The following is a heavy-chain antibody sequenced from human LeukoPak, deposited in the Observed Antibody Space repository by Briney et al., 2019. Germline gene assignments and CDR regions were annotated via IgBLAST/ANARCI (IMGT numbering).Heavy chain of an antibody. V-gene: IGHV3-21*01. CDR2: ISSSSSYI. Sequence: GGSLRLSCAASGLTFSSYSMNWVRQAPGKGLEWVSSISSSSSYIYYADSVKGRFTISRDNAKNSLYLQMNSLRAEDTAVYYCARAYDYVWGSYRQSFDYWGQGTLVTVSS. CDR3: ARAYDYVWGSYRQSFDY. J-gene: IGHJ4*02. CDR1: GLTFSSYS. D-gene: IGHD3-16*02.